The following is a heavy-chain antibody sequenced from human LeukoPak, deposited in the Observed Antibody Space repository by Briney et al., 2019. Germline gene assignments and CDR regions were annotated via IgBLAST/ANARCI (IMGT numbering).Heavy chain of an antibody. CDR3: AGTAHLGYCGDGSCLGLDY. J-gene: IGHJ4*02. CDR2: IFDTGIT. V-gene: IGHV4-59*01. D-gene: IGHD2-15*01. Sequence: SETLSLTCTVSGGSISSYYWSWIRQPPGKGLEWIGYIFDTGITNYNPSLKSRVIILLDTSKNQFSLKLSSVTAADTAVYYCAGTAHLGYCGDGSCLGLDYWGQGTLVTVSP. CDR1: GGSISSYY.